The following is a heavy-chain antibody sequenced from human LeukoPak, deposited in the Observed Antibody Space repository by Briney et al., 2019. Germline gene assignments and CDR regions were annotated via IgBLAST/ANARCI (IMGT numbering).Heavy chain of an antibody. V-gene: IGHV3-33*01. CDR1: GFTFSSYG. Sequence: GGSLRLSRAASGFTFSSYGMHWVRQAPGKGLEWVAVIWYDGSNKYYADSVKGRFTISRDNSKNTLYLQMNSLRAEDTAVYYCAREYVADSSGYYYLGYWGQGTLVTVSS. CDR2: IWYDGSNK. CDR3: AREYVADSSGYYYLGY. D-gene: IGHD3-22*01. J-gene: IGHJ4*02.